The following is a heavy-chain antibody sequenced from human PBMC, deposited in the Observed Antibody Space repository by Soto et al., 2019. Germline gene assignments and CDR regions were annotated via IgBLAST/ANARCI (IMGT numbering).Heavy chain of an antibody. V-gene: IGHV5-51*01. CDR1: GYSFTSYW. D-gene: IGHD2-15*01. Sequence: LGESLKISCKGSGYSFTSYWIGWVRQMPGKGLEWMGIIYPGDSDTRYSPSFQGQVTISADKSISTAYLQWSSLKASDTAMYYCARPTHCSGGSCYYFDYWGPGTLVTVSS. J-gene: IGHJ4*02. CDR3: ARPTHCSGGSCYYFDY. CDR2: IYPGDSDT.